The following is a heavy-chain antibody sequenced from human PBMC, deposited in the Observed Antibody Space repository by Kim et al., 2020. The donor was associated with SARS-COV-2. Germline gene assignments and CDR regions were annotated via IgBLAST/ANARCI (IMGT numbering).Heavy chain of an antibody. D-gene: IGHD4-17*01. J-gene: IGHJ6*02. Sequence: GGSLRLSCEVSGFSFSSYAMTWVRQAPGKGLEWVSSITGVGTRAYYIHSVEGRFTISRENSKNTLFLQMNNLRPEDTAVYYCARWRNGDYFYYGMDVWGQGTTVTVCS. CDR1: GFSFSSYA. CDR3: ARWRNGDYFYYGMDV. V-gene: IGHV3-23*01. CDR2: ITGVGTRA.